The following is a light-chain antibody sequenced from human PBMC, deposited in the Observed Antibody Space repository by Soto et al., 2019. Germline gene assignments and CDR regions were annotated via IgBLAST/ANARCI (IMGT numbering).Light chain of an antibody. CDR1: QGISCY. CDR2: AAS. V-gene: IGKV1-8*01. J-gene: IGKJ4*02. CDR3: RQYYSYPLT. Sequence: AIRMTQSPSSFSASTGDRVTITCRASQGISCYLAWYQQQPGKAPKLLIYAASTLQSGVPSRFSGSGSGTDFTLTISCLQSEDFATYYCRQYYSYPLTFGGGTKVEFK.